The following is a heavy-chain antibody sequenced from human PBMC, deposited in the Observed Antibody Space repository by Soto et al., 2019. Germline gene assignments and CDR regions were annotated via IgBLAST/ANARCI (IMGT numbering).Heavy chain of an antibody. J-gene: IGHJ6*03. V-gene: IGHV4-34*01. D-gene: IGHD6-6*01. CDR1: GGCFSGYY. CDR2: INHSGST. CDR3: ARGRQRNIAARFNYYYYYMDV. Sequence: SETLSLTCAVYGGCFSGYYWSWTRQPPGKGLEWIGEINHSGSTNYNPSLKSRVTISVDTSKNQFSLKLSSVTAADTAVYYCARGRQRNIAARFNYYYYYMDVWGKGTTVTVSS.